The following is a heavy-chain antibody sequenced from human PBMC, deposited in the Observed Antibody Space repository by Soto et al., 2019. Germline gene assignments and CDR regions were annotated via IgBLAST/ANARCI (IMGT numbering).Heavy chain of an antibody. J-gene: IGHJ4*02. D-gene: IGHD4-17*01. CDR3: ANYPTTVTSDY. V-gene: IGHV4-61*01. CDR1: GGSVSSGSYY. CDR2: IYYSGST. Sequence: QVQLQESGPGLVKPSETLSLTCTVSGGSVSSGSYYWSWIRQPPGKGREWIGYIYYSGSTNYNPSLKSRVTISVDTSKNQFSLKLSSVTAADTAVYYCANYPTTVTSDYWGQGTLVTVSS.